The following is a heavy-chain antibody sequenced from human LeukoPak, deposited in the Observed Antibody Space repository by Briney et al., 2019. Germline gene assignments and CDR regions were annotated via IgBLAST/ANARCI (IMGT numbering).Heavy chain of an antibody. D-gene: IGHD4-23*01. Sequence: ASVKVSCKASGYTFTSYYMHWVRQAPGQGLEGMGIINPSGGSTSYAQKFQGRVTMTRDMSTSTDYMELSSLRSEDTAVYYCARDNSVEDTAWWFDPWGQGTLVAVSS. CDR3: ARDNSVEDTAWWFDP. CDR2: INPSGGST. CDR1: GYTFTSYY. J-gene: IGHJ5*02. V-gene: IGHV1-46*01.